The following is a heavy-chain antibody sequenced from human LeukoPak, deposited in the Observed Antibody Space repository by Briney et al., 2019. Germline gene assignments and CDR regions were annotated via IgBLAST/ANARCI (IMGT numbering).Heavy chain of an antibody. V-gene: IGHV4-59*08. CDR2: IYYTGST. CDR3: LRQDVVVITADTYYYGMDV. CDR1: GGSITSYY. Sequence: SETLSITCTVTGGSITSYYWNWIRQPPGKGLEWIGYIYYTGSTNYRPSLKSRVTISVDTSRNHFSLKLSSVTAADTAVYYYLRQDVVVITADTYYYGMDVWGQGTTFTVSS. D-gene: IGHD2-2*01. J-gene: IGHJ6*02.